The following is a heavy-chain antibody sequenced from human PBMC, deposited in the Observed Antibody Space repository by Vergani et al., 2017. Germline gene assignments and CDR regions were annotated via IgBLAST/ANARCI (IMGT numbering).Heavy chain of an antibody. CDR3: ARSTAADDYYYYCMDV. D-gene: IGHD6-13*01. V-gene: IGHV4-59*01. CDR1: GGSISSYY. CDR2: IHYSGST. J-gene: IGHJ6*03. Sequence: QVQLQESGPGLVKPSETLSLTCTVSGGSISSYYWSWIRPPPGKGLEWIGYIHYSGSTNYNPSLKSRVTKSVDTSKNQFSLKLSSVTAADAAVYYCARSTAADDYYYYCMDVWGKGTTVTVSS.